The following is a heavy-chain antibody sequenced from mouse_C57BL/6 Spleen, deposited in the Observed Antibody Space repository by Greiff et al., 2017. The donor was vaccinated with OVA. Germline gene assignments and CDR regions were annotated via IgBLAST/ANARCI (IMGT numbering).Heavy chain of an antibody. Sequence: EVQLQQSGPVLVKPGASVKMSCKASGYTFTDYYMNWVKQSHGKSLEWIGVINPYNGGTSYNQKFKGKATLTVDKSSSTAYMELNSLTSEDSAVYYCARLDYGSSYRYFDVWGTGTTVTVSS. CDR3: ARLDYGSSYRYFDV. V-gene: IGHV1-19*01. D-gene: IGHD1-1*01. J-gene: IGHJ1*03. CDR1: GYTFTDYY. CDR2: INPYNGGT.